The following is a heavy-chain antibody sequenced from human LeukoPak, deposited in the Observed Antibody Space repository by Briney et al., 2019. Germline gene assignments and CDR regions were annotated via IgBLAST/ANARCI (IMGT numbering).Heavy chain of an antibody. D-gene: IGHD1-26*01. CDR3: ARGSADGGNYLGYFYYYYMDV. CDR2: IFYSGTT. J-gene: IGHJ6*03. CDR1: GGSIGSSDYY. V-gene: IGHV4-30-4*01. Sequence: SETLSLTCTVSGGSIGSSDYYWSWIRQPSGKGLEWIGYIFYSGTTYYTPSLKSRVTISADTSKNHFSLRLSSVTAADTAVYYCARGSADGGNYLGYFYYYYMDVWGKGTTVTVSS.